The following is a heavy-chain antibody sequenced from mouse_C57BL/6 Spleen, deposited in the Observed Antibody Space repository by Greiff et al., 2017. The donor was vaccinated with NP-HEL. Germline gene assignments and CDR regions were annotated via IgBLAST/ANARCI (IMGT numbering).Heavy chain of an antibody. Sequence: DVHLVESGEGLVKPGGSLKLSCAASGFTFSSYAMSWVRQTPEKRLEWVAYISSGGDYIYYADTVKGRFTISRDNARNTLYLQMSSLKSEDTAMYYCTRGGLLRLDYYAMDYWGQGTSVTVSS. CDR3: TRGGLLRLDYYAMDY. D-gene: IGHD1-1*01. J-gene: IGHJ4*01. V-gene: IGHV5-9-1*02. CDR2: ISSGGDYI. CDR1: GFTFSSYA.